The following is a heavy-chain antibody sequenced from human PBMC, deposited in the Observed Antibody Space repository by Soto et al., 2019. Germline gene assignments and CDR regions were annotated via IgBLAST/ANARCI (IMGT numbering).Heavy chain of an antibody. J-gene: IGHJ4*02. CDR1: GFTFSSYG. Sequence: EVKLLESGGDLVQPGGSLRLSCAASGFTFSSYGMSWVRQAPGMGLDWVSSFIGIDNSTYYAVSMKGRFTISGDNSKNTVYLQMNSLRGEDTAVYYCAKLGDYSSGRLDSWGQGTLVTVSS. V-gene: IGHV3-23*01. CDR2: FIGIDNST. CDR3: AKLGDYSSGRLDS. D-gene: IGHD6-19*01.